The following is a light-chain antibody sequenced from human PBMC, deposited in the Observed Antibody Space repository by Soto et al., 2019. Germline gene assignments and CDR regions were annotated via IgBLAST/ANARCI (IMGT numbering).Light chain of an antibody. CDR3: QQYDSVFT. CDR1: QGITNY. V-gene: IGKV1-33*01. Sequence: IQMTQSPSSLSASVGDSVTITCKAIQGITNYLNWYQQKPGTPPKVLIYGASNLETGVPSRFSGSGSGTDFTFTIRSMKAEDIATDFCQQYDSVFTFGQGTRLEIK. CDR2: GAS. J-gene: IGKJ5*01.